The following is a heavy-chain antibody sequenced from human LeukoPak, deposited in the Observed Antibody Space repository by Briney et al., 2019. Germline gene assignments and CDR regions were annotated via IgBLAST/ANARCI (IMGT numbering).Heavy chain of an antibody. J-gene: IGHJ3*02. CDR2: ISRGGSTT. Sequence: PGGSLRLSCAASGFTFSDYYMTWIRQAPGKGLEWVSYISRGGSTTYYVDSVKGRFTISRDNAKNSLYPQMNSLRAEDTAVYHCVRGVSISSNWYNDIWGQGTMVIVSS. CDR1: GFTFSDYY. CDR3: VRGVSISSNWYNDI. D-gene: IGHD6-13*01. V-gene: IGHV3-11*01.